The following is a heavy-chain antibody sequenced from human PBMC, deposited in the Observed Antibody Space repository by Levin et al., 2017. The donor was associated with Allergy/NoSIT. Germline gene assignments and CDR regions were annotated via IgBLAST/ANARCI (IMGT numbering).Heavy chain of an antibody. CDR2: ISYDGSNK. Sequence: GESLKISCAASGFTFSSYAMHWVRQAPGKGLEWVAVISYDGSNKYYADSVKGRFTISRDNSKNTLYLQMNSLRAEDTAVYYCARDVGIVATILGWFDPWGQGTLVTVSS. V-gene: IGHV3-30-3*01. J-gene: IGHJ5*02. CDR3: ARDVGIVATILGWFDP. CDR1: GFTFSSYA. D-gene: IGHD5-12*01.